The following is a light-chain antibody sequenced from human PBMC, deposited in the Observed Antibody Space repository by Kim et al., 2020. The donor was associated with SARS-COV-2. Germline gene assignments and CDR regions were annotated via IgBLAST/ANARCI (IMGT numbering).Light chain of an antibody. CDR2: DVT. J-gene: IGLJ2*01. V-gene: IGLV2-11*03. CDR1: SSDVGVYHF. CDR3: CSYTRSSSRV. Sequence: GQSITIACTGTSSDVGVYHFVSWFQLFPGKAPRLFISDVTKRPSGFPDRFSGSKSGNTASLTISGLQADDEAYYFCCSYTRSSSRVFGEGTQLTVL.